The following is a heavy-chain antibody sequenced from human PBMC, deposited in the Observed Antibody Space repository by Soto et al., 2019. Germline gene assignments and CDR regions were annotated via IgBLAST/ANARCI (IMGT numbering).Heavy chain of an antibody. CDR1: GFSLSTSGVG. J-gene: IGHJ4*02. V-gene: IGHV2-5*02. D-gene: IGHD3-10*01. Sequence: QITLKESGPTLVKPTQTLTLTCTFSGFSLSTSGVGVGWIRQPPGKALEWLALIYWDDDKRYKPSLKSSLAITNDTSKILVVFTMTNMDPADTATYYCAHFMVRGVKGFDYWGQGTLVTVSS. CDR3: AHFMVRGVKGFDY. CDR2: IYWDDDK.